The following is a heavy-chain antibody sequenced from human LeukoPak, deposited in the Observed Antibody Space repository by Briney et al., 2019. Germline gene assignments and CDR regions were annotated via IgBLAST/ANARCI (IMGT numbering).Heavy chain of an antibody. CDR1: GFTFSSYW. V-gene: IGHV4-38-2*01. D-gene: IGHD6-13*01. CDR3: AIMPLAAAGRGGLDY. J-gene: IGHJ4*02. CDR2: IYHSGST. Sequence: GSLRLSCAASGFTFSSYWMSWVRQAPGKGLEWVGSIYHSGSTYYNPSLKSRVTISVDTSKNQFSLKLSSVTAADTAVYYCAIMPLAAAGRGGLDYWGQGTLVTVSS.